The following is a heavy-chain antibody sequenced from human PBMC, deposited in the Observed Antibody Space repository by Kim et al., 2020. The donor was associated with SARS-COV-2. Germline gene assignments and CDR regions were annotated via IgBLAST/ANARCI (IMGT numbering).Heavy chain of an antibody. D-gene: IGHD3-10*01. V-gene: IGHV3-30*04. CDR3: ARDPVLLWFGDAFDI. J-gene: IGHJ3*02. Sequence: GGSLRLSCAASGFTFSSYAMHWVRQAPGKGLEWVAVISYDGSNKYYADSVKGRFTISRDNSKNTLYLQMNSLRAEDTAVYYCARDPVLLWFGDAFDIWG. CDR1: GFTFSSYA. CDR2: ISYDGSNK.